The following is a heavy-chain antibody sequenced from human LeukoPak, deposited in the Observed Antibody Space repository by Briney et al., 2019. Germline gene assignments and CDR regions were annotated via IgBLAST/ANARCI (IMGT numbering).Heavy chain of an antibody. CDR3: AKEHGDYVVDY. CDR2: IYSGGST. V-gene: IGHV3-53*01. Sequence: GGSLRLSCAASGFTVSSNYMSWVRQAPGKGLEWVSVIYSGGSTYYADSVKGRFTISRDNSKNTLYLQMNSLRAEDTAVYYCAKEHGDYVVDYWGQGTLVTVSS. J-gene: IGHJ4*02. CDR1: GFTVSSNY. D-gene: IGHD4-17*01.